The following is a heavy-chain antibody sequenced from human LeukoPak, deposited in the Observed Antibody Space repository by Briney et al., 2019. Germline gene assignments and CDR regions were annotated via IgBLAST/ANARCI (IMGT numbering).Heavy chain of an antibody. V-gene: IGHV4-4*07. Sequence: SETLSLTCTVSGDSISSYYWSWIRQPAGKGLEWIGRIYTSGSTNYNPSLKSRVTMSVDTSKNQFSLKLSSVTAADTAMYYCATIAVAGYFDYWGQGTLVTVSS. J-gene: IGHJ4*02. CDR3: ATIAVAGYFDY. CDR2: IYTSGST. D-gene: IGHD6-19*01. CDR1: GDSISSYY.